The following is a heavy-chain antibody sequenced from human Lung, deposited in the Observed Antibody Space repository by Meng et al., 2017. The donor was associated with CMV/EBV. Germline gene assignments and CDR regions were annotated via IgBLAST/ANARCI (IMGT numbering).Heavy chain of an antibody. CDR3: ARDTRWVQET. J-gene: IGHJ4*02. D-gene: IGHD5-24*01. CDR1: GFTLSDFW. V-gene: IGHV3-7*01. Sequence: LKISCAASGFTLSDFWMSWVRQAPGKGLEWVANIKQDGSEKYYVDSVKGRFTISRDNAKNSLYLQMNSLRDEDTAIYYCARDTRWVQETWGQGTLVTVSS. CDR2: IKQDGSEK.